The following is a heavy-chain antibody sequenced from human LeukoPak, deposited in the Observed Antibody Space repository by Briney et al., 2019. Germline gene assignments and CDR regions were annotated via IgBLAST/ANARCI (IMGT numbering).Heavy chain of an antibody. V-gene: IGHV1-2*02. J-gene: IGHJ4*02. CDR1: GYTFTGYY. D-gene: IGHD6-13*01. CDR2: INPNSGGT. CDR3: ARGIAAAGAQEYSFDY. Sequence: EASVKVSCKASGYTFTGYYMHWVRQAPGQGLEWMGWINPNSGGTNYAQKLQGRVTMTTDTSTSTAYMELRSLRSDDTAVYYCARGIAAAGAQEYSFDYWGQGTLVTVSS.